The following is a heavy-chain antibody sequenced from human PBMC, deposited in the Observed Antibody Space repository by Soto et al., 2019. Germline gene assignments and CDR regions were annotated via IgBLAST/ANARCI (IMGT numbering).Heavy chain of an antibody. D-gene: IGHD1-1*01. Sequence: QVQLVESGGGVVQPGRSLRLSCAASGFTFSSHALNWVRQAPGKGLEWVAVISYDGDNKYIAESVKGRFTISRDNSKNPVSLQMNSLRAEDTAMYFCARGTTTSAFSAMDVWGQGTTVTVSS. CDR3: ARGTTTSAFSAMDV. J-gene: IGHJ6*02. CDR2: ISYDGDNK. V-gene: IGHV3-30-3*01. CDR1: GFTFSSHA.